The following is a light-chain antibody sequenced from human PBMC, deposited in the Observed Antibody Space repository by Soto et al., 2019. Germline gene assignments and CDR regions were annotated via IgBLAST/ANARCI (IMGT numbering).Light chain of an antibody. V-gene: IGKV3-11*01. CDR2: DAS. CDR1: QSVSSY. J-gene: IGKJ4*01. CDR3: QQRSNWPPSLT. Sequence: EIVLTQSPATLSLSPGERATLSCRASQSVSSYLAWYQQKPGQAPRLLIYDASNRATGIPARFSGSVSGTDFTLTISSLEPEDFAVYYCQQRSNWPPSLTVGGGTKVDIK.